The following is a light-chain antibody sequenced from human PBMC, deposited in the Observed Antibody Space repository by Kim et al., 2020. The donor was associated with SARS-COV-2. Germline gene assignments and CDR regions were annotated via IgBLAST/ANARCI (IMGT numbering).Light chain of an antibody. CDR3: QQRHAWPLT. CDR1: QSVTSN. V-gene: IGKV3-11*01. Sequence: WFPGEIATLSCRASQSVTSNLAWYQQKGGQAPRLLIDAASSRATGIPARFSGTGSGTDFTLTISPLESEDFAVYYCQQRHAWPLTFGGGTKVDIK. CDR2: AAS. J-gene: IGKJ4*01.